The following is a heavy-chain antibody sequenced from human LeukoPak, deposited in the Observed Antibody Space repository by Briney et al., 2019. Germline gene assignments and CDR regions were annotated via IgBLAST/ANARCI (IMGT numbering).Heavy chain of an antibody. J-gene: IGHJ3*02. D-gene: IGHD2-15*01. CDR2: INHSGST. Sequence: SETLSLTCTVSGYSISSGYYWGWIRQPPGKGLEWIGEINHSGSTNYNPSLKSRVTISVDTSKNQFSLKLSSVTAADTAVYYCARDRALNGYCSGGSCYSGAFDIWGQGTMVTVSS. CDR3: ARDRALNGYCSGGSCYSGAFDI. V-gene: IGHV4-38-2*02. CDR1: GYSISSGYY.